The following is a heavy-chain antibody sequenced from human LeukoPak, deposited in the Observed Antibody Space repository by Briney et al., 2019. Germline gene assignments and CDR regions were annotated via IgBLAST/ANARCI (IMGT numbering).Heavy chain of an antibody. CDR1: GFTFSSYA. J-gene: IGHJ4*02. CDR2: ISGSGGST. V-gene: IGHV3-23*01. CDR3: ARVFDWFQYMAFDY. D-gene: IGHD3-9*01. Sequence: GGSLRLSCAASGFTFSSYAMSWVRQAQGKGLEWVSAISGSGGSTYYADSVKGRFTISRDNAKNSLYLQMNSLRDEDTAVYYCARVFDWFQYMAFDYWGQGTLVTVSS.